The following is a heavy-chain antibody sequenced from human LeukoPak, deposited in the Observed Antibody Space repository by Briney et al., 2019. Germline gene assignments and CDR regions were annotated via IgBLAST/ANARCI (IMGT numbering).Heavy chain of an antibody. J-gene: IGHJ4*02. Sequence: GGSLRLSCAASEFTLSNTWMTWVRQAPGKGLEWVGRIKRKIDGGTTDYAAPVKGRFTISRDDSKNTLYLQMNSLRAEDTAVYYCAREIAAVDYWGQGTLVTVSS. V-gene: IGHV3-15*01. CDR2: IKRKIDGGTT. D-gene: IGHD6-13*01. CDR3: AREIAAVDY. CDR1: EFTLSNTW.